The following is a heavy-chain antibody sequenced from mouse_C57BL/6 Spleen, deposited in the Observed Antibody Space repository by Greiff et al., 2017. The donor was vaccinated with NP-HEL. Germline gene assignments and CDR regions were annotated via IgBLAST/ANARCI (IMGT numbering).Heavy chain of an antibody. CDR1: GFTFSSYA. D-gene: IGHD4-1*01. CDR2: ISSGGDSI. Sequence: EVQLVESGEGLVKPGGSLKLSCAASGFTFSSYAMSWVRQTPEKRLEWVAYISSGGDSINYADTVKGRFTISRDKARNTLYLQMCSLKSEDTAMYYCTREANWDRFAYWGQGTLVTVSA. J-gene: IGHJ3*01. V-gene: IGHV5-9-1*02. CDR3: TREANWDRFAY.